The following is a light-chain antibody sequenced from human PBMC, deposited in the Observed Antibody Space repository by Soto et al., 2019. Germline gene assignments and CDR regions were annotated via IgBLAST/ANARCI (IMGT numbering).Light chain of an antibody. V-gene: IGKV3-20*01. CDR2: GAS. Sequence: EIVLTQSPGTLSLSPGERATLSCRASQSVSSSYLAWYQQKGGQAPRLLIHGASSRATGIPDRFSGSGSGTDFTLTISRLEPEDFAVYYCQQYGSSPRTFGQGTKVDIK. CDR3: QQYGSSPRT. CDR1: QSVSSSY. J-gene: IGKJ1*01.